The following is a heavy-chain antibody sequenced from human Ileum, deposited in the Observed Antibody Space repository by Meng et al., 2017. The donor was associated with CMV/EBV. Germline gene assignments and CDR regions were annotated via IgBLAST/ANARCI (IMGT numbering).Heavy chain of an antibody. CDR1: TFSSYS. Sequence: TFSSYSISWVRQATGQGLEWMGGIIHIFGTRRYAQKFQGRVTITTDESTSTAYMELSSLRSDDTAVYYCARADPNYYDSSGYYGLLDYWGQGTLVTVSS. D-gene: IGHD3-22*01. CDR2: IIHIFGTR. CDR3: ARADPNYYDSSGYYGLLDY. J-gene: IGHJ4*02. V-gene: IGHV1-69*05.